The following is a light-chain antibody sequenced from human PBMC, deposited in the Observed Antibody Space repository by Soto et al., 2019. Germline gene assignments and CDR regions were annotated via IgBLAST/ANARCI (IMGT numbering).Light chain of an antibody. Sequence: SYELTQPPSVSVAPGQTATISCGGNDIGSRSVHWYQKKPGQAPVLVVYDDSDRPSGIPERFSGSDSGNMATLTISRVEAGGEGGFFWPGWESNTDHLVFGGGTKLTVL. CDR3: PGWESNTDHLV. V-gene: IGLV3-21*02. J-gene: IGLJ3*02. CDR1: DIGSRS. CDR2: DDS.